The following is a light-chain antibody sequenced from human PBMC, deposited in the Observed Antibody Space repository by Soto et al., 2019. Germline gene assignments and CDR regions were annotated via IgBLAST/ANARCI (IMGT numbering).Light chain of an antibody. CDR3: SSYTSSSTYV. V-gene: IGLV2-14*01. J-gene: IGLJ1*01. CDR1: SSDVGGYKY. CDR2: EVS. Sequence: SALTQPASVSGSPGQSITISCTGTSSDVGGYKYVSWYQQHPGKAPKLMIYEVSNRPSRVSNRFSGSKSGNTASLTISGLQAEDEADYYCSSYTSSSTYVFGIGTKVTVL.